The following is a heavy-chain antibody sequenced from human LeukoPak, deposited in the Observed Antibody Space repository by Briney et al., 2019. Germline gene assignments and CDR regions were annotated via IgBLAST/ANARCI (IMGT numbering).Heavy chain of an antibody. CDR3: ARIQGFGELFPIFDY. J-gene: IGHJ4*02. CDR2: IYYSGST. V-gene: IGHV4-31*03. D-gene: IGHD3-10*01. CDR1: GGTISSGGYY. Sequence: SETLYLTCTVSGGTISSGGYYWSWIRHHPGKGLEWIGYIYYSGSTYHNPSLKSRVTISVDTSKNQFSLKLSSVTAADTAVYYCARIQGFGELFPIFDYWGQGTLVTVSS.